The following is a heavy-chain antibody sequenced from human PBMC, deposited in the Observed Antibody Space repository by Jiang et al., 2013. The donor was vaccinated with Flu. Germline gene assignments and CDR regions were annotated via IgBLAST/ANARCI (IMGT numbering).Heavy chain of an antibody. D-gene: IGHD7-27*01. CDR2: SRNKANSYTT. CDR3: ARAVQYNINWGIDC. V-gene: IGHV3-72*01. J-gene: IGHJ4*02. CDR1: GFTFSDYY. Sequence: VQLLESGGGLVQPGGSLRLSCVVSGFTFSDYYMDWVRQAPGKGLEWVARSRNKANSYTTKYAASVEGRFAISRDDSKNSLYLQMNSLNTEDTAVYYCARAVQYNINWGIDCWGQGTLVTVSS.